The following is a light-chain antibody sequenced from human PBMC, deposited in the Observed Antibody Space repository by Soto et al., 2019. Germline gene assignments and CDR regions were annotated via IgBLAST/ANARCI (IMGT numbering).Light chain of an antibody. CDR2: GAS. J-gene: IGKJ5*01. V-gene: IGKV3-20*01. CDR1: QSISSSF. Sequence: EIVLTHSPGTLSLSPWEIATLSCRASQSISSSFLAWYQQKPGQAPRLLIYGASSRATGIPDRFSGTGSETDFTLTISRLEPEDFAVYYCQQYDNSPITFGQGTRWRL. CDR3: QQYDNSPIT.